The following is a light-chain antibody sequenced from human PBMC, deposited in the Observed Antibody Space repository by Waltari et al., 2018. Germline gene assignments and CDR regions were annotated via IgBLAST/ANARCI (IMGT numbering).Light chain of an antibody. CDR3: QQYNVWPPIT. CDR1: QSISFN. CDR2: HAS. V-gene: IGKV3-15*01. Sequence: EILMTQSPATLSLSPGERATLPCRASQSISFNLAWYQHRPGQPPRLLIFHASTRATGIPTQFIGSASGTEFTLTIRTLQSEDSGVYYCQQYNVWPPITFGQGTRLEIK. J-gene: IGKJ5*01.